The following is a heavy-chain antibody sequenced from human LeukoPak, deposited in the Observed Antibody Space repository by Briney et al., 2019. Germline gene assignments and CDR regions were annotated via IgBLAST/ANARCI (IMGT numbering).Heavy chain of an antibody. V-gene: IGHV1-69*04. CDR2: IIPILDIA. D-gene: IGHD4-17*01. J-gene: IGHJ4*02. CDR3: AEHDYGDYRYFDY. Sequence: SVKVSCKVSGGTFSSYAISWVRQAPGQGLEWMGTIIPILDIANYAQKFQGRVTITADKPTSTASMELSSLRSEDTAVYYCAEHDYGDYRYFDYWGQGTLVTVSS. CDR1: GGTFSSYA.